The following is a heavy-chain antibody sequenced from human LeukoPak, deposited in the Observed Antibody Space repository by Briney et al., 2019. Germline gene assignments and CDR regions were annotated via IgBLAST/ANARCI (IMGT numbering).Heavy chain of an antibody. D-gene: IGHD2-2*02. Sequence: PSETLSLTCAVYGGSFSGYYWSWIRQPPGKGLEWIGETNHSGSTNYNPSLKSRVTISVDTSKNQFSLKLSSVTAADTAVYYCARLTQGWVCSSTSCYSDVWGQGTTVTVSS. V-gene: IGHV4-34*01. CDR1: GGSFSGYY. CDR2: TNHSGST. J-gene: IGHJ6*02. CDR3: ARLTQGWVCSSTSCYSDV.